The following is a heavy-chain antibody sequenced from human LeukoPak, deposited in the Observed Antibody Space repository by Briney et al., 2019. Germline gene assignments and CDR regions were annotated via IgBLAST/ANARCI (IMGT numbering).Heavy chain of an antibody. CDR3: ARVSGDFHYYMDV. J-gene: IGHJ6*03. Sequence: PSKTLSLTCAVSGYSISSGYYWGWIRPPPGKGLEWIGNIHHRGNTYYNPSLKSRVTISLDTSKSQFSLRLSSVTAADTAVYYCARVSGDFHYYMDVWGKGTTVTVSS. V-gene: IGHV4-38-2*01. D-gene: IGHD6-25*01. CDR1: GYSISSGYY. CDR2: IHHRGNT.